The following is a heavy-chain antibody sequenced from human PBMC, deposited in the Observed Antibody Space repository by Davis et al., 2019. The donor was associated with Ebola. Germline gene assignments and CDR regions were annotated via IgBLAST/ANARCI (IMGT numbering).Heavy chain of an antibody. CDR2: IRSKAYGGTT. J-gene: IGHJ4*02. Sequence: GASLKISCTASGFTFGDYSMSWVRQAPGKGLEWVGFIRSKAYGGTTEYAASVKGRFTISRDNAKNSLYLQMNSLRAEDTALYYCAKEGAMVRGYDYWGQGTLVTVSS. D-gene: IGHD3-10*01. CDR3: AKEGAMVRGYDY. V-gene: IGHV3-49*04. CDR1: GFTFGDYS.